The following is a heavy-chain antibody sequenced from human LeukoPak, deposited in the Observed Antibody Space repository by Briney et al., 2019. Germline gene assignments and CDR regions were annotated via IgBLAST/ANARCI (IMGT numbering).Heavy chain of an antibody. CDR1: GFTFSSYS. Sequence: GGSLRLSCAASGFTFSSYSMNWVSQAPGKGLEWVSSISSSSSYIYYADSVKGRFTISRDNAKNSLYLQMNSLRADDTAIYYCARDFLWLVDYWGQGTLVTVSS. V-gene: IGHV3-21*01. CDR2: ISSSSSYI. D-gene: IGHD6-19*01. CDR3: ARDFLWLVDY. J-gene: IGHJ4*02.